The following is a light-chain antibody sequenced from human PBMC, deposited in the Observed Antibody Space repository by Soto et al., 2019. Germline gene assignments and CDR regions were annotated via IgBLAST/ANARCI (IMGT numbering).Light chain of an antibody. CDR3: SSYTSSSTPYV. Sequence: QSALTQPASVSGSPGQSITISCTGTSSDVGGYNYVSWYQQHPGKAPKLMIYEVSNRPSGVSHRFSGTESGNTASLTSSGLQDEDEDDYYCSSYTSSSTPYVFGTGTKLTVL. CDR1: SSDVGGYNY. CDR2: EVS. J-gene: IGLJ1*01. V-gene: IGLV2-14*01.